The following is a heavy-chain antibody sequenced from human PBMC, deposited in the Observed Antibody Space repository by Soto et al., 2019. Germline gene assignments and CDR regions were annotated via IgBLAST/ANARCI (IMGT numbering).Heavy chain of an antibody. V-gene: IGHV3-48*02. CDR3: ARGRANFYFDF. CDR2: ISGGGVPV. J-gene: IGHJ4*02. Sequence: EVQLVESGGGLVQPGGSLRLSCKASGFTFSGYNMEWVRQAPGKGLEWIAYISGGGVPVYYADSMKGRFTISRDNAKNSLYLQMNRLRDEDTAVYYCARGRANFYFDFWGQGALVTVSS. CDR1: GFTFSGYN.